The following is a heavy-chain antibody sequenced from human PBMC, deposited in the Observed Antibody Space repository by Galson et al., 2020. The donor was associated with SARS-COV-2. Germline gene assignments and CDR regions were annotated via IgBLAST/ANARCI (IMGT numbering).Heavy chain of an antibody. Sequence: SQTPSLTCAIPGDKVSSDSAAWDWIRQSPSRGLEWLGRTYYRSKWNNDYAVSMKGRLNINPDTSENQFSLQLDSVTPQDTAVYFCARDPTDWTFFDYLGQGTLVTVSS. CDR1: GDKVSSDSAA. CDR3: ARDPTDWTFFDY. V-gene: IGHV6-1*01. CDR2: TYYRSKWNN. D-gene: IGHD1-1*01. J-gene: IGHJ4*02.